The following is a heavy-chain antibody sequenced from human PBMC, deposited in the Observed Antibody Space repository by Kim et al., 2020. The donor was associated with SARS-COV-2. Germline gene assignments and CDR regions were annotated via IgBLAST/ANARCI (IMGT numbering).Heavy chain of an antibody. CDR2: IYYSGST. J-gene: IGHJ5*02. CDR1: GGSISSSSYY. Sequence: SETLSLTCTVSGGSISSSSYYWGWIRQPPGKGLEWIGSIYYSGSTYYNPSLKSRVTISVDTSKNQFSLKLSSVTAADTAVYYCARDGRAAAGDLFDPWGQGTLVTVSS. V-gene: IGHV4-39*07. CDR3: ARDGRAAAGDLFDP. D-gene: IGHD6-13*01.